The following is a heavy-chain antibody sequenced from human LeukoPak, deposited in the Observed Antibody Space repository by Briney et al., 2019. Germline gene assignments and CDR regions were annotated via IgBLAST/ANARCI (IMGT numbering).Heavy chain of an antibody. J-gene: IGHJ5*02. D-gene: IGHD3-22*01. Sequence: SETLSLTCTVSGGSISSYYWSWIRQPPGKGLEWIGYIYYSGSTNYNPPLKSRVTISVDTSKNQFSLKLSSVTAADTAVYYCARGKYYYDSSGHTWGQGTLVTVSS. CDR3: ARGKYYYDSSGHT. V-gene: IGHV4-59*01. CDR1: GGSISSYY. CDR2: IYYSGST.